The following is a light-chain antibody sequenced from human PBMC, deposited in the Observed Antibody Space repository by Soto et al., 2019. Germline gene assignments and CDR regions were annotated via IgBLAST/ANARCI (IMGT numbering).Light chain of an antibody. V-gene: IGKV3-15*01. CDR2: DVS. CDR3: QQYNEWPET. Sequence: EILMTQSPATLSVSPGERVTFSCRASQSVSYYLAWYQQKPGQAPRLLIYDVSTRATGIPVRFSGSGSGTEFTLIISSLQSEDFAVYYCQQYNEWPETFGHGTKVDIK. J-gene: IGKJ1*01. CDR1: QSVSYY.